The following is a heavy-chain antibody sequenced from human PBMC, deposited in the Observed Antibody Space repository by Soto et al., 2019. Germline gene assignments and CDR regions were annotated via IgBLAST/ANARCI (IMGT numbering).Heavy chain of an antibody. J-gene: IGHJ6*02. Sequence: GGSLRLSCAASGFTFSSYGMHWVRQAPGKGLEWVAVIWYDGSNKYYADSVKGRFTISRDNSKNTLYLQMNSLRAEDTAVYYCAKDLSPTYGMDVWGQGTTVTVSS. CDR3: AKDLSPTYGMDV. CDR1: GFTFSSYG. CDR2: IWYDGSNK. V-gene: IGHV3-33*06.